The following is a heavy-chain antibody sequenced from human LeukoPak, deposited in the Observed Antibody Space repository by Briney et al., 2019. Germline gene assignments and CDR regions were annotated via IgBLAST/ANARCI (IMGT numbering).Heavy chain of an antibody. CDR2: LNPNSGNT. CDR3: ARFYYDSSGIHAFDI. V-gene: IGHV1-8*01. Sequence: ASVKVSCKASGYTFTSYDINWVRQATGQGLEWMGWLNPNSGNTGYAQKFQGRVTMTRNTSISTAYMKLSSLRSEDTAVYYCARFYYDSSGIHAFDIWGQGTMVTVSS. J-gene: IGHJ3*02. CDR1: GYTFTSYD. D-gene: IGHD3-22*01.